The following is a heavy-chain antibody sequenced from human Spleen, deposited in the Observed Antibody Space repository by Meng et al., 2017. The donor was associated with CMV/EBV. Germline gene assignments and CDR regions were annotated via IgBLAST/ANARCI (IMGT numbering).Heavy chain of an antibody. CDR2: IRNDWNNK. Sequence: GGSLRLSCAASGFTFSSYGMHWVRQAPGKGLEWVAFIRNDWNNKYYADSVKGRFTISRDNSKNTLYLQMNSLRAEDTAVYYCAKDVYIGYFKWFDPWGQGTLVTVSS. CDR1: GFTFSSYG. J-gene: IGHJ5*02. D-gene: IGHD5-12*01. CDR3: AKDVYIGYFKWFDP. V-gene: IGHV3-30*02.